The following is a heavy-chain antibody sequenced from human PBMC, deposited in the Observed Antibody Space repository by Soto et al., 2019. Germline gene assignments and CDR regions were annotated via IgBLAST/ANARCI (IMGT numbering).Heavy chain of an antibody. V-gene: IGHV3-21*02. D-gene: IGHD2-2*01. CDR1: GFTFSTYS. CDR3: TRAILGVPAAPYGMDV. CDR2: SSRSRSNI. J-gene: IGHJ6*02. Sequence: EVQLVESGGGLVKPGGSLRLSCVASGFTFSTYSMNWVRQAPGKGLEWVSSSSRSRSNIYYADSVKGRFTISRDNAKNSLFLQMNSLRPEDTAVYYCTRAILGVPAAPYGMDVWGQGTTVTVSS.